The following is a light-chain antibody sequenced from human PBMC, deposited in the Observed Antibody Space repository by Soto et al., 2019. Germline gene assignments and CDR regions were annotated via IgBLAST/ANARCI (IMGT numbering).Light chain of an antibody. Sequence: QSALTQPASVSGSPGQSIAISCTGTSSDVGSYKYVSWFQQHPGKAPKLVIYEVNNRPSGVSNRFSGSKSGNTASLTISGLQAEDEADYYCSSFTTTYTGVFGGGIKLTVL. CDR2: EVN. V-gene: IGLV2-14*01. J-gene: IGLJ3*02. CDR1: SSDVGSYKY. CDR3: SSFTTTYTGV.